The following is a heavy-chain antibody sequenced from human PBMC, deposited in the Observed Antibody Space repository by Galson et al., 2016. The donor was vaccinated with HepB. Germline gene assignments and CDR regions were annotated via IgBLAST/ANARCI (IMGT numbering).Heavy chain of an antibody. J-gene: IGHJ4*02. CDR3: VRDLWRAYYFEG. V-gene: IGHV3-30*03. Sequence: SLRLSCAASGFTFSWFGMHWVRQAPGKGLEWVAAISYDGVAVILYDASDKYYADSVKGRFTISRDKSQNTLCLQMMSLRGDDTAVYYCVRDLWRAYYFEGWGQGTLVTVSS. D-gene: IGHD3-3*01. CDR2: ILYDASDK. CDR1: GFTFSWFG.